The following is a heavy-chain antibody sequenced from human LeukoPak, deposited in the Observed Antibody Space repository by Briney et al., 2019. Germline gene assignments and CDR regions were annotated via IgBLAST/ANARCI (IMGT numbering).Heavy chain of an antibody. CDR2: ITAIDGRT. D-gene: IGHD6-13*01. CDR1: GFTFSSTT. Sequence: GGSLRLSCVASGFTFSSTTMGWVRQAPGRGLEWVSSITAIDGRTYYADPVRGRFTISRDNSKNTVYLQLNSLRAGDTAIYHCTKDRRGPAAGTWYFDSWGQGTLVTVSS. V-gene: IGHV3-23*01. J-gene: IGHJ4*02. CDR3: TKDRRGPAAGTWYFDS.